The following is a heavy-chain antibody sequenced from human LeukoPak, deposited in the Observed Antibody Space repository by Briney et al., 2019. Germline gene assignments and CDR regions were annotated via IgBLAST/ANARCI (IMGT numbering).Heavy chain of an antibody. V-gene: IGHV1-46*03. CDR2: INPSGGST. Sequence: ASVKVSCKVSGYTFTSYYMHWVRQAPGQGLEWMGIINPSGGSTSYAQKFQGRVTLTRDTSTSTVYVELSSLRSEDTAVYYCARGAWGYDILTGYYAILDYWGQGTLVTVSS. CDR1: GYTFTSYY. D-gene: IGHD3-9*01. J-gene: IGHJ4*02. CDR3: ARGAWGYDILTGYYAILDY.